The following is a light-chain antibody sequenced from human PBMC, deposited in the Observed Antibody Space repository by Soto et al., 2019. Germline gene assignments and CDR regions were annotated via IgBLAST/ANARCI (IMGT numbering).Light chain of an antibody. CDR2: DAS. Sequence: EIVLTQSPATLSLSPGERATLSCRASQSVSSYLAWYQQKPGQAPRLLIYDASNRATGIPARFSGSGSGTDFTLPISRLEPEDFAVYYCQQRSNWPPTFGQGTKLEIK. J-gene: IGKJ2*01. CDR3: QQRSNWPPT. CDR1: QSVSSY. V-gene: IGKV3-11*01.